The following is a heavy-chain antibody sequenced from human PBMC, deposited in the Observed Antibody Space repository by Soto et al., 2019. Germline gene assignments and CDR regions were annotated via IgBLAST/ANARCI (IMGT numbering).Heavy chain of an antibody. CDR2: IWYDGSNK. Sequence: QVQLVESGGGVVQPGRSLRLSCAASGFTFSSYGMHWVRQAPGKGLEWVAVIWYDGSNKDYADSVKGRFTISRDNSKNTLYLQMNRLREEETAVYYCASVSGAAAPFDYWGQGTLVTVSS. V-gene: IGHV3-33*01. J-gene: IGHJ4*02. CDR1: GFTFSSYG. CDR3: ASVSGAAAPFDY. D-gene: IGHD6-13*01.